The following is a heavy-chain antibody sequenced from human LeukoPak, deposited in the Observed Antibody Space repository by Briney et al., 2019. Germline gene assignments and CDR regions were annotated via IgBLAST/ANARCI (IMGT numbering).Heavy chain of an antibody. CDR2: ISSSSRYI. J-gene: IGHJ4*02. D-gene: IGHD6-13*01. CDR3: ARVAEAAAFDY. V-gene: IGHV3-21*01. Sequence: GGSLRLSCAASGFTFSSYSMTWVRQAPGKGLEWVSSISSSSRYIYYADSMKGRFAISRDNAKNSLFLQMNSLRAEDTAVYYCARVAEAAAFDYWGQGTLVTVSS. CDR1: GFTFSSYS.